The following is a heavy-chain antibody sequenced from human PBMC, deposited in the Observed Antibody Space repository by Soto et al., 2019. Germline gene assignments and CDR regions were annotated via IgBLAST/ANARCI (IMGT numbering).Heavy chain of an antibody. V-gene: IGHV3-23*01. CDR2: ITDTGGDA. CDR3: ARGSTVSFQGSRIFEF. J-gene: IGHJ4*02. CDR1: GLTFGSRA. Sequence: GGSLRLSCVASGLTFGSRAMSWVRQAPGEGLQWVSTITDTGGDAKYADSVRGRFVISRDNSKKILYLQMTRLTADDSAMYFCARGSTVSFQGSRIFEFWGRGTLVTVSS. D-gene: IGHD3-10*01.